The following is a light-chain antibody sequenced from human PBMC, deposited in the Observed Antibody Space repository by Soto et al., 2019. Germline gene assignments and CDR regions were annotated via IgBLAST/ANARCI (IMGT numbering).Light chain of an antibody. CDR3: SSQRDSSTVFV. V-gene: IGLV2-14*01. J-gene: IGLJ1*01. CDR1: SSDVGAYNY. Sequence: QSVLTQPASVSGSPGQSITISCTGTSSDVGAYNYVSWYQHHPGKVPKLLIYEVTNRPSGLSDRFSGSKSGNTASLTISGLQAEDEADYYCSSQRDSSTVFVFGTGPKVTVL. CDR2: EVT.